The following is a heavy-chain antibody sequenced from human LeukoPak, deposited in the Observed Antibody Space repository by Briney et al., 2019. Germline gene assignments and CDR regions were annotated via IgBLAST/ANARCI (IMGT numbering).Heavy chain of an antibody. J-gene: IGHJ4*02. Sequence: GGSLRLSCAASGFTFSNYGIHWVRQAPGTGLEWVAVISYDRSNQYYADSVKGRFTISRDNSKNTLYLQMNSLRAEDTAMYYCAKEGSGYYYFDYWGQGTLVTVSS. D-gene: IGHD3-22*01. CDR3: AKEGSGYYYFDY. CDR1: GFTFSNYG. CDR2: ISYDRSNQ. V-gene: IGHV3-30*18.